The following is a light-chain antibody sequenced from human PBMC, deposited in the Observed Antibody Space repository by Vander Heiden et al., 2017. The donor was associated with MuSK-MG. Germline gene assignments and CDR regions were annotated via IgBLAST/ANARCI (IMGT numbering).Light chain of an antibody. V-gene: IGLV1-44*01. CDR1: RSNIGINT. CDR3: ATWDDSRHGYV. J-gene: IGLJ1*01. Sequence: QSVLTQPPSASVTPGPTVTISCSGSRSNIGINTVNWYQQLPGAAPTLLIYNNNLRPPGVPDRFSASKSGTSASLAISGLQAEAEADYYCATWDDSRHGYVFGTGTTVTVL. CDR2: NNN.